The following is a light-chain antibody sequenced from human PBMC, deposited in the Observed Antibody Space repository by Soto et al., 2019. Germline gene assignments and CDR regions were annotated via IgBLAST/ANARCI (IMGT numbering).Light chain of an antibody. CDR3: QQYGSSPLT. CDR1: QSVTANY. CDR2: GAS. V-gene: IGKV3-20*01. Sequence: VLTQSPGTLSLSPGDRATLSCRASQSVTANYLAWYQQKPGQAPRLLIYGASSRATGIPDRFSGSVSGTDFTLTITRVEPEDFAVYFCQQYGSSPLTFGGGTKVEIK. J-gene: IGKJ4*01.